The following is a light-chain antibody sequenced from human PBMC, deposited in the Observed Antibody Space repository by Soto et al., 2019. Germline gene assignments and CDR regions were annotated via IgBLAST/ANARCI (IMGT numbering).Light chain of an antibody. CDR3: ATWDRSLRFYVL. CDR1: SSNVGSNY. J-gene: IGLJ2*01. Sequence: QSVLTQPPSVSAAPGQKVTISCSGSSSNVGSNYVSWYQQLPGTAPKLLIYDNNKRPSGIPDRFSGSKSGTSATLDITGLQTWDEADYYCATWDRSLRFYVLFGGGTKVTVL. CDR2: DNN. V-gene: IGLV1-51*01.